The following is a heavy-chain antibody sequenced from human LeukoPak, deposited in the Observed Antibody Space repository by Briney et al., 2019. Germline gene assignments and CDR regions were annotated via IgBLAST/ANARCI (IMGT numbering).Heavy chain of an antibody. CDR1: VFTFSNAL. CDR3: TAYGSGSYWGLYYYYMDV. CDR2: IKSKTDGGTT. J-gene: IGHJ6*03. V-gene: IGHV3-15*01. Sequence: GVSLRLSCGASVFTFSNALMTWVRRTPARGGEWVGRIKSKTDGGTTDYAAVVKGRFTISRDHSKNTLYLQMNRLKTEDTAVYYCTAYGSGSYWGLYYYYMDVCGKGSTVTVSS. D-gene: IGHD3-10*01.